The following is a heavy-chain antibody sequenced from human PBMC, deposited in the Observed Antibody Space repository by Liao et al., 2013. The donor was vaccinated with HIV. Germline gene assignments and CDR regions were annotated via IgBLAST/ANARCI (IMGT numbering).Heavy chain of an antibody. Sequence: QVQLQESGPGLVKPSQTLSLTCTVSGGSISSGSYYWSWIRQPAGKGLEWIGRIYTSGSTNYNPSLKSRVTISVDTSKNQFSLKLSSVTAADTAVYYCARSMLLRPNWFDPWGQGNPRSPS. V-gene: IGHV4-61*02. CDR2: IYTSGST. CDR1: GGSISSGSYY. CDR3: ARSMLLRPNWFDP. D-gene: IGHD2-15*01. J-gene: IGHJ5*02.